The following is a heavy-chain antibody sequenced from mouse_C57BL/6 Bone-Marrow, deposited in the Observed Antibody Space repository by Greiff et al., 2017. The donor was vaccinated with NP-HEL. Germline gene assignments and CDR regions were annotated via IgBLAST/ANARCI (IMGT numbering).Heavy chain of an antibody. V-gene: IGHV1-82*01. Sequence: QVQLQQSGPELVKPGASVKISCKASGYAFSSSWMNWVKQRPGKGLEWIGRIYPGDGDTNYNGKFKGKATLTADKSSSTAYMQRSSLTSEDSAVYFCAEEYYGSRRFAYGGEGTVVTVSA. CDR1: GYAFSSSW. D-gene: IGHD1-1*01. CDR3: AEEYYGSRRFAY. CDR2: IYPGDGDT. J-gene: IGHJ3*01.